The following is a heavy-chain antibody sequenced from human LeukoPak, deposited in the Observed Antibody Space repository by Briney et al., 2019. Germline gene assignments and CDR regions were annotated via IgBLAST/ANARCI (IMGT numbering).Heavy chain of an antibody. D-gene: IGHD2-8*02. V-gene: IGHV4-34*01. CDR3: ARQKKIVLVVYAIGYYFDY. Sequence: PSETLSLTCAVYGGSFSGYYWSWIRQPPGKGLEWIGEINHSGSTNYNPSLKSRVPIPVITSKNQFSLKLSSVTAADTAVYYCARQKKIVLVVYAIGYYFDYWGQGTLVTVSS. CDR1: GGSFSGYY. CDR2: INHSGST. J-gene: IGHJ4*02.